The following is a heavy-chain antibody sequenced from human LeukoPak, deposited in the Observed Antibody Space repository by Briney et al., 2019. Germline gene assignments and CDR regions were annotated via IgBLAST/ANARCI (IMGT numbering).Heavy chain of an antibody. D-gene: IGHD3-22*01. CDR2: MSNGGSNK. CDR3: ATYRRGYHDSSESYYFDY. Sequence: GGSLRLSCAASGFTFSSYAMHWVRQAPGKGLEWVAVMSNGGSNKYYADSVKGRFIISRDNSKNTLYLQMNGLRAEDTAVYYCATYRRGYHDSSESYYFDYWGQGTLVTVSS. J-gene: IGHJ4*02. CDR1: GFTFSSYA. V-gene: IGHV3-30*04.